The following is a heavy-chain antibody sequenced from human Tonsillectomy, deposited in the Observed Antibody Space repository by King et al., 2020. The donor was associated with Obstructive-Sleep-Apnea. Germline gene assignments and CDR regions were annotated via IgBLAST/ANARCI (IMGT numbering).Heavy chain of an antibody. J-gene: IGHJ5*02. V-gene: IGHV4-59*08. Sequence: QLQESGPGLVKPSETLSLTCTVSDGSISNYYWCWVRQPPGKGLDWIGYIYYSGSTNYNPSLTSRGPISVDTSKNQFSLNLSSVTAADTAVYYCARHRWGYCSTTSCQNWFDPWGQGALVTVSS. D-gene: IGHD2-2*01. CDR1: DGSISNYY. CDR3: ARHRWGYCSTTSCQNWFDP. CDR2: IYYSGST.